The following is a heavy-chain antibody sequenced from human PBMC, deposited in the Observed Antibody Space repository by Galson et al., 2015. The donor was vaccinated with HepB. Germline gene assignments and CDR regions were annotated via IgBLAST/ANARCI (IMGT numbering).Heavy chain of an antibody. CDR3: ARDYDFWSGYYTAPDY. J-gene: IGHJ4*02. CDR2: ISAYNGNT. V-gene: IGHV1-18*01. CDR1: GYTFTSYG. Sequence: SVKVSCKASGYTFTSYGISWVRQAPGQGLEWMGWISAYNGNTNYAQKLQGRVTMTTDTSTSTAYMELRSLRSDDTAVYYCARDYDFWSGYYTAPDYWGQGTLVTVSS. D-gene: IGHD3-3*01.